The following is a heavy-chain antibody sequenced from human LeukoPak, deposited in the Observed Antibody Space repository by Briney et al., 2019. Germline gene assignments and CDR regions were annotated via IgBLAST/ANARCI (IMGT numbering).Heavy chain of an antibody. CDR3: ARDPSGNPYFFDY. J-gene: IGHJ4*02. V-gene: IGHV1-18*01. CDR1: VYSFTSYG. CDR2: INPYNGKT. Sequence: ASVKVSCKPSVYSFTSYGISWVRQAPGQGLEWMGWINPYNGKTSYAQKLQGRVTITTDTSTNTAYMELRSLRLADTAVYYCARDPSGNPYFFDYWGQGTLVTVSS. D-gene: IGHD3-3*01.